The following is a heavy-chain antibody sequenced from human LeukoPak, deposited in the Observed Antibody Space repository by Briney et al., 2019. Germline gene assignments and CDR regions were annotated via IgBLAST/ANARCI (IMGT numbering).Heavy chain of an antibody. D-gene: IGHD6-19*01. V-gene: IGHV3-74*01. CDR3: ARERTSGWYPGYFDY. J-gene: IGHJ4*02. Sequence: PGGSLRLSCAASGFTVSSNYMSWVRQAPGKGLVWVSRINSDGSSTSYADSVKGRFTISRDNAKNTLYLQMNSLRAEDTAVYYCARERTSGWYPGYFDYWGQGTLVTVSS. CDR1: GFTVSSNY. CDR2: INSDGSST.